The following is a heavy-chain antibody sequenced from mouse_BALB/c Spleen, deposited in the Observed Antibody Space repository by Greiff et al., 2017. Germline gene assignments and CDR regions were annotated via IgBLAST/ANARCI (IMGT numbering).Heavy chain of an antibody. CDR1: GYTFTRYW. Sequence: QVQLQQSGAELAKPGASVKMSCKASGYTFTRYWMHWVKQRPGQGLEWIGYINPSTGYTEYNQKFKDKATLTADKSSSTAYMQLSSMTSEDSAVYYCARNLGSWCAYGGQGTLVTVSA. CDR3: ARNLGSWCAY. CDR2: INPSTGYT. J-gene: IGHJ3*01. V-gene: IGHV1-7*01.